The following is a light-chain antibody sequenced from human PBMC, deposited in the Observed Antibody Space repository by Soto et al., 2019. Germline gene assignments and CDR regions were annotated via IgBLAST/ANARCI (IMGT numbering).Light chain of an antibody. Sequence: EIVMTQSPATLSVSPGERATLSCRASQSVSSNLAWYQQKPGQAPRLLIYGASTRATGIPARFSGSGSGTEFTLTISSLQSEDFAVYYCQQYNSWSGTFGQGTKLEIK. CDR2: GAS. J-gene: IGKJ2*01. CDR3: QQYNSWSGT. V-gene: IGKV3-15*01. CDR1: QSVSSN.